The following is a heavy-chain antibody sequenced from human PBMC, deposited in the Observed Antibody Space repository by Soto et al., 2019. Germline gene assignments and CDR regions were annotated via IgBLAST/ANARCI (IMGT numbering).Heavy chain of an antibody. CDR3: ARAVAGDYFDY. V-gene: IGHV3-53*02. CDR1: GFTVSSNY. J-gene: IGHJ4*02. CDR2: IYSGGST. Sequence: EVQLVETGGGLIQPGGSLRLSYAASGFTVSSNYMSWVRQAPGKGLEWVSVIYSGGSTYYADSVKGRFTISRDNSKNTLYLQMNSLRAEDTAVYYCARAVAGDYFDYWGQGTLVTVSS. D-gene: IGHD6-19*01.